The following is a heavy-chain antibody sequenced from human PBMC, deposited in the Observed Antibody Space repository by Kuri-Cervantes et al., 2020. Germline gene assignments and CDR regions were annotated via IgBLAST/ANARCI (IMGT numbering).Heavy chain of an antibody. CDR3: ARGRSSSRHHYYYYMDV. CDR1: GGSFSGYS. Sequence: SETLSLTCAVYGGSFSGYSWNWIRQPPGKGLEWIGEINHSGSSNYNPSLKSRVTISVDTSKNQFSLKLSSVTAADTAVYSCARGRSSSRHHYYYYMDVWGKGTTVTVSS. D-gene: IGHD6-13*01. CDR2: INHSGSS. J-gene: IGHJ6*03. V-gene: IGHV4-34*01.